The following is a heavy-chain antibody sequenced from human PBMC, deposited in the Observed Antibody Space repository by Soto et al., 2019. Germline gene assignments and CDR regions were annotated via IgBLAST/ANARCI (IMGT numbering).Heavy chain of an antibody. V-gene: IGHV3-13*05. J-gene: IGHJ6*02. CDR3: ARTDRDFYGLDV. CDR2: ISAAGDP. CDR1: GLTFRNYD. Sequence: EVQLVESGGGLVQPGGSLRLSCEASGLTFRNYDMHWVRQGTGKGLEWVSGISAAGDPDYADSVEGQFTISRENAQSSFFLQMNSLRDGDTAVYYCARTDRDFYGLDVWGQGTTVIVSS.